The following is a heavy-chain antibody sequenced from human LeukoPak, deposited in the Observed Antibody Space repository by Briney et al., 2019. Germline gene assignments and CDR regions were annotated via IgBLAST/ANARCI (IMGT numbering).Heavy chain of an antibody. CDR2: IYTSGST. V-gene: IGHV4-4*07. J-gene: IGHJ5*02. Sequence: SETLSLTCTVSGGSISSYYWSWIRQPAGKGLEWIGRIYTSGSTNYNPSLKSRVTMSVDTSKNQFSLKLSSVTAADTAVYYCARDHTFNCSGGSCYPRYNWFDPWGQGTLVTVSS. CDR3: ARDHTFNCSGGSCYPRYNWFDP. CDR1: GGSISSYY. D-gene: IGHD2-15*01.